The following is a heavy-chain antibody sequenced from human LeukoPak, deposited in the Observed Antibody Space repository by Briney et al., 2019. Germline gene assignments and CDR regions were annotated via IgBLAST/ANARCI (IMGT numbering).Heavy chain of an antibody. D-gene: IGHD6-19*01. CDR1: GGSFSGYY. CDR3: ARGHSRKKNRNDSSGWYMRFHSDPHDEYGMDV. CDR2: INHSGST. Sequence: SETLSLTCAVYGGSFSGYYWSWIRQPPGKGLEWIGEINHSGSTNYNPSLKSRVTISVDTSKNQFSLKLSSVTAADTAVYYCARGHSRKKNRNDSSGWYMRFHSDPHDEYGMDVWGQGTTVTVSS. J-gene: IGHJ6*02. V-gene: IGHV4-34*01.